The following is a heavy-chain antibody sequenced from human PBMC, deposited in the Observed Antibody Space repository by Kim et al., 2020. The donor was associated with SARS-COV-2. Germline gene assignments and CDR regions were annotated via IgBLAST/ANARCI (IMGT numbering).Heavy chain of an antibody. J-gene: IGHJ3*02. D-gene: IGHD1-26*01. CDR2: IYYSGST. V-gene: IGHV4-39*01. Sequence: SETLSLTRTVSGGSISSSSYYWGWIRQPPGKGLEWIGSIYYSGSTYYNPSLKSRVTISVDTSKNQFSLKLSSVTAADTAVYYCARHGATNYAFDIWGQGTMVTVSS. CDR1: GGSISSSSYY. CDR3: ARHGATNYAFDI.